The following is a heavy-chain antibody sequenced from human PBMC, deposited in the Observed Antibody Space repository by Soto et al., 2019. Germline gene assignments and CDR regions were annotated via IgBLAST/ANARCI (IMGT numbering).Heavy chain of an antibody. CDR3: AKRWGVAGNYYGMDV. CDR2: ISDSGGRT. Sequence: GGSLRLSCAASGFMFSDYVMSWVRQAPGKGLEWVSAISDSGGRTDYADSVKGRFTISRDNSKNTVYLQMNSLRAEDTAVYYCAKRWGVAGNYYGMDVWGQGTTVTVSS. D-gene: IGHD6-19*01. J-gene: IGHJ6*02. V-gene: IGHV3-23*01. CDR1: GFMFSDYV.